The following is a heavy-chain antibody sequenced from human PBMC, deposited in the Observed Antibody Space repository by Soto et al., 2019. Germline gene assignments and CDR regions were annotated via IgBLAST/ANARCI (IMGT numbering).Heavy chain of an antibody. CDR1: GFTFSSYD. V-gene: IGHV3-13*01. J-gene: IGHJ4*02. D-gene: IGHD6-13*01. CDR2: IGTAGDT. CDR3: ARARLGIAAAGTPLFDY. Sequence: GGSLRLSCAASGFTFSSYDMHWVRQATGKGLEWVSAIGTAGDTYYPGSVKGRFTISRENAKNSLYLQMNSLRAGDTAVYYCARARLGIAAAGTPLFDYWSQGTLVTVSS.